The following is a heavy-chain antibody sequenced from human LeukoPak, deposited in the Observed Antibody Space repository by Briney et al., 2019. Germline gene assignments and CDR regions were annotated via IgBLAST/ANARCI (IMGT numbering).Heavy chain of an antibody. CDR2: IIPIFGTA. CDR3: ARGRSSSWPKRNWFDP. CDR1: GGTFSSYA. J-gene: IGHJ5*02. D-gene: IGHD6-13*01. Sequence: ASVKVSCKASGGTFSSYAISWVRQAPGQGLEWMGGIIPIFGTANYAQKFQGRVTITADESTNTAYMELSSLRSEDTAVYYCARGRSSSWPKRNWFDPWGQGTLVTVSS. V-gene: IGHV1-69*13.